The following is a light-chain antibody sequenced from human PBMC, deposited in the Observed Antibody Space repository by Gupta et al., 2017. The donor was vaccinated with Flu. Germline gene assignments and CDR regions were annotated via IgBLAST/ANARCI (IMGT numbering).Light chain of an antibody. J-gene: IGKJ5*01. CDR1: QSISSY. Sequence: DIQMTPSPSSLSASVGDRVTITCRASQSISSYLNWYQQKPGKAPKLLIYAASSVQSGVPSRFSGSGSGTDFTLTISRLQPEDFATYYCQQSDSTPITFGQGTRLEIK. CDR3: QQSDSTPIT. CDR2: AAS. V-gene: IGKV1-39*01.